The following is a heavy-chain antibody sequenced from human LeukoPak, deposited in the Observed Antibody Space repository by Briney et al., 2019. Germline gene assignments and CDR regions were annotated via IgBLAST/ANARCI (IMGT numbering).Heavy chain of an antibody. J-gene: IGHJ4*02. Sequence: GGSLRLSCAASGFTFSSYAMSWVRQAPGKGLEWISYISISGGTIYYAESVKGRFTISRDNAKSSLYLQMNSLRGEDTAVYYCARVGQFDSWGQGTLVTVSS. V-gene: IGHV3-48*04. CDR2: ISISGGTI. CDR1: GFTFSSYA. CDR3: ARVGQFDS.